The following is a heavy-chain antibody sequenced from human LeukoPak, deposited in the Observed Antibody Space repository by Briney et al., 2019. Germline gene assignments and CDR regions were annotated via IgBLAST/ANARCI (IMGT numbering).Heavy chain of an antibody. V-gene: IGHV1-69*13. CDR3: ARVGDFWSGYPQRNWFDP. D-gene: IGHD3-3*01. CDR2: IIPIFGTA. CDR1: GGTFSSYA. Sequence: ASVKVSCKASGGTFSSYAISWVRQAPGQGLEWMGGIIPIFGTANYAQKFQGRVTITADDSTSTAYMELSSLRSEDTAVYYCARVGDFWSGYPQRNWFDPWGQGTLVTVSS. J-gene: IGHJ5*02.